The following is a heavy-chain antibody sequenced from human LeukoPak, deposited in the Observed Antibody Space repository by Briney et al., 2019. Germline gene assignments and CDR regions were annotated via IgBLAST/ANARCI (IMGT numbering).Heavy chain of an antibody. CDR1: GYTFTCYD. Sequence: ASVKVSCKASGYTFTCYDFNLVRQPPGQGLEWVGLMRPNNGNTGYAKKFQGRVTMTSNTSISTAYMELRSLRSEDTAVYYGASRSRGCGGDCLVDYWGQGTLVTVSS. CDR3: ASRSRGCGGDCLVDY. V-gene: IGHV1-8*01. J-gene: IGHJ4*02. CDR2: MRPNNGNT. D-gene: IGHD2-21*02.